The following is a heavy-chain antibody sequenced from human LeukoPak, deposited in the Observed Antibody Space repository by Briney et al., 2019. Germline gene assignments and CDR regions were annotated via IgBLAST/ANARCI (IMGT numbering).Heavy chain of an antibody. Sequence: GGSLRLSCAASGFSFSDYNMNWVRQAPGKALEWVSSITTSSTYIYYGDSVKGRFTISRDNAKNSLYLQMNSLRAEDTALYYCAKDPGAGDPEGGYYYMDVWGKGTTVTVSS. V-gene: IGHV3-21*04. CDR3: AKDPGAGDPEGGYYYMDV. CDR2: ITTSSTYI. CDR1: GFSFSDYN. J-gene: IGHJ6*03. D-gene: IGHD4-17*01.